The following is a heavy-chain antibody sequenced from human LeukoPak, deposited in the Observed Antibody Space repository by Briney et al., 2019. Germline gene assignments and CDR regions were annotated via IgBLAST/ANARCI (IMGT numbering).Heavy chain of an antibody. V-gene: IGHV1-2*02. J-gene: IGHJ3*02. CDR3: ARDTDYVWGSYRSDAFDI. Sequence: ASVKVSCKASGYTFTGYYMHWVRQAPGQGLEWMGWINPNSGGTNYAQKFQGRVTMTRDTSISTAYMELSRLRSDDTAVYYCARDTDYVWGSYRSDAFDIWGQGTVVTVSS. CDR2: INPNSGGT. D-gene: IGHD3-16*02. CDR1: GYTFTGYY.